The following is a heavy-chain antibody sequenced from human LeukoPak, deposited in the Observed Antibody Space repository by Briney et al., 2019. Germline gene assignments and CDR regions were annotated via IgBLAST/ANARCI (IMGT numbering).Heavy chain of an antibody. CDR2: INPSSGGT. V-gene: IGHV1-2*02. CDR1: GYTLTDYY. J-gene: IGHJ6*03. Sequence: AASVKVSCKASGYTLTDYYMHWVRQAPGQGLEWMGWINPSSGGTNYAQKFQGRVTMTTDTSTSTAYMELRSLRSDDTAVYYCARVVQLWFGLYYYYYMDVWGKGTTVTVSS. D-gene: IGHD5-18*01. CDR3: ARVVQLWFGLYYYYYMDV.